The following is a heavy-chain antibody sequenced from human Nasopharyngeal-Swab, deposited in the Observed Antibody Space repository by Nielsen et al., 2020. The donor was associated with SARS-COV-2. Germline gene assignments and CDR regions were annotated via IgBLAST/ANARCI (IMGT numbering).Heavy chain of an antibody. Sequence: SETLSLTCTVSGGSISGYFWSWVRQPPEKGLEWIGYIHYGRSTNYNPSLKSRVTISVAMSKNQFSLRLASVTAADTAVYYCARGRNYVYTPFDYWGQGSLVTVSS. V-gene: IGHV4-59*01. CDR2: IHYGRST. CDR3: ARGRNYVYTPFDY. J-gene: IGHJ4*02. D-gene: IGHD1-7*01. CDR1: GGSISGYF.